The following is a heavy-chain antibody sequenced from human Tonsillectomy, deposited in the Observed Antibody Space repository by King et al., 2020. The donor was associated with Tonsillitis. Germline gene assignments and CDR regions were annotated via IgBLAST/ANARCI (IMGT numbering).Heavy chain of an antibody. Sequence: VQLQQWGAGLLKPSETLSLTCAVYGGSFSDYYWSWIRQPPGKGLEWIGETNHSGSTNYNPSLKSRVTISVDTSKNQFSLKVNSVTAADTAVYYCASISEGHYHVTCAHNASNCFDPWGQGTLVTVSS. V-gene: IGHV4-34*01. CDR2: TNHSGST. CDR3: ASISEGHYHVTCAHNASNCFDP. J-gene: IGHJ5*02. CDR1: GGSFSDYY. D-gene: IGHD3-10*02.